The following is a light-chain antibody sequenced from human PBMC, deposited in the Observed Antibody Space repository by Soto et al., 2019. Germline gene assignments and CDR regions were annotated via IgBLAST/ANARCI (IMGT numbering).Light chain of an antibody. CDR2: AAS. Sequence: DIQITQSPSSLSASVGDRVTITCRASQSISSYLNWYQQKPGKAPKLLIYAASSLQSGVPSRFSGSGSGTDFTLTISSPQPEDFATYYCQQSYSTPRTFGQGTKVDIK. J-gene: IGKJ1*01. CDR1: QSISSY. V-gene: IGKV1-39*01. CDR3: QQSYSTPRT.